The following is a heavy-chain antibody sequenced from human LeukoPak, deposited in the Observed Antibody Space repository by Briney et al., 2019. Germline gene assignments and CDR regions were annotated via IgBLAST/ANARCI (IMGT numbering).Heavy chain of an antibody. D-gene: IGHD2-2*01. Sequence: SETLSLTCTVYGGSFSGYYWSWIRQPPGKGLEWIGEINHSGSTNYNPSLKSRVTISVDTSKNQFSLKLSSVTAADTAAYYCARAGGDIVVVPAGRGAVAGTNYFDYWGQGTLVTVSS. CDR2: INHSGST. CDR3: ARAGGDIVVVPAGRGAVAGTNYFDY. CDR1: GGSFSGYY. V-gene: IGHV4-34*01. J-gene: IGHJ4*02.